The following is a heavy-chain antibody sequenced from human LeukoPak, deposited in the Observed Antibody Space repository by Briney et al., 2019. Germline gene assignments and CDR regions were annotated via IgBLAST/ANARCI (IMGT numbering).Heavy chain of an antibody. D-gene: IGHD1-26*01. Sequence: SETLSLTCTVSGGSISSGGYYWSWIRQHPGKGLEWIGYIYYSGSTYYNPSLKSRVTISVDTSKNQFSLKLSSVTAADTAVYYCARLSLPYYYGMDVWGQGTTVTVSS. CDR1: GGSISSGGYY. J-gene: IGHJ6*02. V-gene: IGHV4-31*03. CDR3: ARLSLPYYYGMDV. CDR2: IYYSGST.